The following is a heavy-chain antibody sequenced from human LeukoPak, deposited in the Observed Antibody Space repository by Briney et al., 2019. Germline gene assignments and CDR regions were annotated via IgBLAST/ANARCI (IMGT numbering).Heavy chain of an antibody. D-gene: IGHD3-10*01. CDR3: AKPLYGSGPGYYGMDV. V-gene: IGHV3-23*01. CDR1: GFTFSSYA. J-gene: IGHJ6*02. Sequence: AGGSLRLSCAASGFTFSSYAMSWVRQAPGKGPERVSAISGSGGSTYYADSVKGRFTISRDNSKNTLYLQMNSLRAEDTAVYYCAKPLYGSGPGYYGMDVWGQGTTVTVSS. CDR2: ISGSGGST.